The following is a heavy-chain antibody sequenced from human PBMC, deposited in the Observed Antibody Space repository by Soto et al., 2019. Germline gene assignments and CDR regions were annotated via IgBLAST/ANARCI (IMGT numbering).Heavy chain of an antibody. CDR1: GYTFTSYY. V-gene: IGHV1-46*03. CDR2: INPSGGST. Sequence: AASVKVSCKASGYTFTSYYMHWVRQAPGQGLEWMGIINPSGGSTSYAQKFQGRVTMTRDTSTSTVYMEMSNLRSEDTAVYYCTSGVAAAAPDHWGQGTLVTVSS. D-gene: IGHD6-13*01. CDR3: TSGVAAAAPDH. J-gene: IGHJ4*02.